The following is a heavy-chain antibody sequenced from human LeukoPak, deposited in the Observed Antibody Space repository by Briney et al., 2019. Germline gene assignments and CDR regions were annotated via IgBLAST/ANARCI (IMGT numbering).Heavy chain of an antibody. CDR1: GGSISTYY. CDR3: ARRPRGGFDYYYGIDV. Sequence: SETLSLTCTVSGGSISTYYWSWIRRPPGKGLEWIGYIYDSGDINRNPSLESRVTISVDTSKNQFSLKLSSVTAADTAVYYCARRPRGGFDYYYGIDVWGQGTTVTVSS. CDR2: IYDSGDI. J-gene: IGHJ6*02. D-gene: IGHD3-16*01. V-gene: IGHV4-59*08.